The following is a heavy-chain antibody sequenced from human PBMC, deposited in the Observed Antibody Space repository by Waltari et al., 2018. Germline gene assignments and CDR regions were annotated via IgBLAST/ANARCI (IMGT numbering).Heavy chain of an antibody. Sequence: QLQLQESGPGLVKPSETLSLTCTVSGGSISSSSYYWGWIRQPPGKGLEWIGSIYYSGSTYYNPSLKSRVTISVDTSKNQFSLKLSSVTAADMAVYYCARGYGVAPHFGYWGQGTLVTVSS. CDR1: GGSISSSSYY. J-gene: IGHJ4*02. CDR3: ARGYGVAPHFGY. D-gene: IGHD3-10*01. CDR2: IYYSGST. V-gene: IGHV4-39*07.